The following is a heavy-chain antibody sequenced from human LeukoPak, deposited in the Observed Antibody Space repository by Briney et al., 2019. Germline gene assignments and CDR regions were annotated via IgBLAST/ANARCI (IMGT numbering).Heavy chain of an antibody. CDR3: ANTVVRGVASMDV. V-gene: IGHV3-23*01. CDR1: GFTFSSYV. D-gene: IGHD3-10*01. CDR2: ISGSGTTT. Sequence: GGSLRLSCATSGFTFSSYVMGWVRQAPGKGLEWVSAISGSGTTTYYADAVKGRFTISRDNSRNTLYLQMHSLGAEDTAVYYCANTVVRGVASMDVWGQGTTVTVS. J-gene: IGHJ6*02.